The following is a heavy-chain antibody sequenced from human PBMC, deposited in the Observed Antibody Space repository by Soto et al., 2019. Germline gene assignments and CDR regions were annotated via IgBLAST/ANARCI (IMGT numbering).Heavy chain of an antibody. CDR2: ISYDGSIK. V-gene: IGHV3-30-3*01. J-gene: IGHJ4*02. D-gene: IGHD2-2*01. CDR3: ASVVPADLDY. CDR1: GFTFTNYA. Sequence: ESGGGVVQPGRSLRLSCAASGFTFTNYAMHWVRQAPGKGLEWVAVISYDGSIKYFADSVKGRFTISRDNSLNTLFLQMNSLRAEDTAVYYCASVVPADLDYWGQGTLVTVSS.